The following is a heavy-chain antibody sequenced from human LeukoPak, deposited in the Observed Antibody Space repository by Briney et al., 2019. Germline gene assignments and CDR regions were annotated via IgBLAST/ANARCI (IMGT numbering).Heavy chain of an antibody. CDR2: INHSGST. Sequence: SSETLSLTCAVYGGSFSGYYWSWIRQPPGKGLEWIGEINHSGSTNYNPSLKSRVTISVDTSKNQFSLKLSSVTAADTAVYYCARPPRLWFGDTNDAFDIWGQGTMVTVSS. V-gene: IGHV4-34*01. CDR1: GGSFSGYY. D-gene: IGHD3-10*01. J-gene: IGHJ3*02. CDR3: ARPPRLWFGDTNDAFDI.